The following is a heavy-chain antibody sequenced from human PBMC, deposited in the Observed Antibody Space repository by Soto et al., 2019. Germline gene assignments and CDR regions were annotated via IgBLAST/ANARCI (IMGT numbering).Heavy chain of an antibody. D-gene: IGHD6-19*01. V-gene: IGHV1-69*01. CDR3: ARDGPIAVAGTDYFDY. J-gene: IGHJ4*02. CDR1: GVTFSSYA. Sequence: QVQLVQSGAEVKKPGSSVKVSCKASGVTFSSYAISWVRQAPGQGLEWMGGIIPIFGTANYAQKFQGRVTITADESTKKADMELSSLISEDTAVYYWARDGPIAVAGTDYFDYWGQGTLVTVSS. CDR2: IIPIFGTA.